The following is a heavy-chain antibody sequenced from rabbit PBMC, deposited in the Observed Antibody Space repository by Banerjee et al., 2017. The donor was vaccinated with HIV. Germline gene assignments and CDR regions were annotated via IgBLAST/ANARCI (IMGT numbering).Heavy chain of an antibody. CDR1: GFSFSNKYV. CDR2: IYNGNGNT. J-gene: IGHJ2*01. Sequence: QEQLVESGGGLVKPEGSLTLTCKASGFSFSNKYVMCWVRQAPGKRPEWIACIYNGNGNTYYASWAKGRFTISKASSTTVTLQMTSLTAADTATYFCARGSYDGGAGGAFDPWGPGTLVTVS. D-gene: IGHD4-1*01. V-gene: IGHV1S45*01. CDR3: ARGSYDGGAGGAFDP.